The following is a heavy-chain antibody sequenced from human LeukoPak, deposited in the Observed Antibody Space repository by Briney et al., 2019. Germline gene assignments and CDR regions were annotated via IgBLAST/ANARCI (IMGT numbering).Heavy chain of an antibody. Sequence: GGSLRLSCAASGFTFSSYAMHWVRQAPGKGLEWVAVISYDGSNKYYADSVKGRFTISRDNSKNTLYLQMNSLRAEDTAVYYCARDRSIAVAGNYPSGMDVWGQGTTVTVSS. V-gene: IGHV3-30-3*01. CDR1: GFTFSSYA. D-gene: IGHD6-19*01. CDR3: ARDRSIAVAGNYPSGMDV. CDR2: ISYDGSNK. J-gene: IGHJ6*02.